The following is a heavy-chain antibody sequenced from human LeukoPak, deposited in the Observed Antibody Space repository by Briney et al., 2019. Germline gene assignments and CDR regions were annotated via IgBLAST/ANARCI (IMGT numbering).Heavy chain of an antibody. J-gene: IGHJ3*02. CDR1: GFTFSSYS. CDR3: ARDRPSGGGDWWSAFDI. Sequence: GGSLRLSCAASGFTFSSYSMNWVRQAPGKRLEWVSYISSSSSTIYYADSVKGRFTISRDNAKNSLYLQMNSLRAEDTAVYYCARDRPSGGGDWWSAFDIWGQGTMVTVSS. CDR2: ISSSSSTI. D-gene: IGHD2-21*02. V-gene: IGHV3-48*04.